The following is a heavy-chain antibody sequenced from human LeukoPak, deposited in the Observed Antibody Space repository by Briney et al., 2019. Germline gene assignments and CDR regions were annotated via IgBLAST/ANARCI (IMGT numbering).Heavy chain of an antibody. D-gene: IGHD3-22*01. V-gene: IGHV1-8*01. J-gene: IGHJ3*02. CDR3: ARGLSSGYYSVRAFDI. CDR2: MNPNSGNT. Sequence: ASVKVSCKASGYTFTSYDINWVRQATGQGLEWMGGMNPNSGNTGYAQKFQGRVTMTRNTSISTAYMELSSLRSEGTAVYYCARGLSSGYYSVRAFDIWGQGTMVTVSS. CDR1: GYTFTSYD.